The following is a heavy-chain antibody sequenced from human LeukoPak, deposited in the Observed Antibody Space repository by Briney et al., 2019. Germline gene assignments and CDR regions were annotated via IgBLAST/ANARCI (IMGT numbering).Heavy chain of an antibody. Sequence: PSETLSLTCSVSGGSISSYYWTWIRQPPGKGLEWIGYVYYSGSTNYNPSLKSRVTISLDTSKSHFSLKLSSVTAEDTAVYYCARGQFSSGWYPYYFDYWGQGTLVTVSS. CDR1: GGSISSYY. CDR2: VYYSGST. J-gene: IGHJ4*02. V-gene: IGHV4-59*01. CDR3: ARGQFSSGWYPYYFDY. D-gene: IGHD6-19*01.